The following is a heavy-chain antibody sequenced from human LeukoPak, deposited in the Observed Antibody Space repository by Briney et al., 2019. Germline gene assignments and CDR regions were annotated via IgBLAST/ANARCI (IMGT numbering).Heavy chain of an antibody. V-gene: IGHV3-20*04. CDR2: INWNGGST. CDR3: ARRDYGDLYYFDY. D-gene: IGHD4-17*01. CDR1: GFTFSSYA. Sequence: GGSLRLSCAASGFTFSSYAMSWVRQAPGKGLEWVSGINWNGGSTGYADSVKGRFTIFRDNAKNSLYLQMNSLRAEDTALYYCARRDYGDLYYFDYWGQGTLVTVSS. J-gene: IGHJ4*02.